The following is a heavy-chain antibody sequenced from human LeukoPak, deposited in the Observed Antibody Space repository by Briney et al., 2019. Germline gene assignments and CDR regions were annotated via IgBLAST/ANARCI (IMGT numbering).Heavy chain of an antibody. V-gene: IGHV3-23*01. CDR2: ISDSGGST. J-gene: IGHJ4*02. Sequence: GGSLRLSCVASGFSFSTYAMSWVRQAPGKGLEWVSTISDSGGSTYFTHSVKGRFTISRDNSKNTLYVQMNSLRAEDTAVYYCARTCRGTRCYTTTNFDYWGQGTLVTVSS. CDR1: GFSFSTYA. D-gene: IGHD2-2*02. CDR3: ARTCRGTRCYTTTNFDY.